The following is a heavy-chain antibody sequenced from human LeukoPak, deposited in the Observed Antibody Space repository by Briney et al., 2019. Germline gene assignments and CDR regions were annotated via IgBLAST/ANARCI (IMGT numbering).Heavy chain of an antibody. D-gene: IGHD6-13*01. CDR3: ARGVYIAAAQYGY. CDR2: IYYSGTT. V-gene: IGHV4-59*01. Sequence: PETLSLTCTVSGGSMSSYYWSWIRQPPGKGLEWIGYIYYSGTTNYNPSLKSRVTISVDTSKNQFSLKLRSVTAADTAVYYCARGVYIAAAQYGYWGQGTLVTVSS. J-gene: IGHJ4*02. CDR1: GGSMSSYY.